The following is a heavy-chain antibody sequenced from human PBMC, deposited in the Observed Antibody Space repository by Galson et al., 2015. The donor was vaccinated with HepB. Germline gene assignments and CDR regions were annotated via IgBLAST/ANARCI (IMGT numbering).Heavy chain of an antibody. V-gene: IGHV3-21*01. J-gene: IGHJ4*02. CDR3: ARDASEWSRDY. CDR2: IGYRETYK. D-gene: IGHD3-3*01. Sequence: SLRLSCAASGFDFKTSGMTWVRQAPGKGLEWVAVIGYRETYKHYADSVKGRFAISRDNAKNSVYLQMNRLRVEDTAIYYWARDASEWSRDYWGQGTLVAVSS. CDR1: GFDFKTSG.